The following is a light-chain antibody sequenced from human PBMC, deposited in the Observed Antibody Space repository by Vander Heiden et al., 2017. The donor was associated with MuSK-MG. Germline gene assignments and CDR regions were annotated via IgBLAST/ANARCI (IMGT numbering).Light chain of an antibody. CDR2: SDS. J-gene: IGLJ2*01. CDR1: SSHLGAGSD. V-gene: IGLV1-40*01. Sequence: QSVLTQPPSVSGAPGQRVTISCTGSSSHLGAGSDVHWYQQLPETDTNLIVFSDSNRHSGAPDRTCVSKSGTSATLAITGLQAEEEADYYCQSYDNSRSGCVFGGGTKLTVL. CDR3: QSYDNSRSGCV.